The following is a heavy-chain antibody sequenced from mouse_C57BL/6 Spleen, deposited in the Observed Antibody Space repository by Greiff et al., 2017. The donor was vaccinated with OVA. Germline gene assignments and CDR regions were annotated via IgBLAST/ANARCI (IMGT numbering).Heavy chain of an antibody. Sequence: EVMLVESGEGLVKPGGSLKLSCAASGFTFSSYAMSWVRQTPEKRLEWVAYISSGGDYIYYADTVKGRFTISRDNARNTLYLQMSSLKSEDTAMYYCTRDLGPGFAYWGQGTLVTVSA. D-gene: IGHD3-3*01. CDR3: TRDLGPGFAY. V-gene: IGHV5-9-1*02. CDR1: GFTFSSYA. CDR2: ISSGGDYI. J-gene: IGHJ3*01.